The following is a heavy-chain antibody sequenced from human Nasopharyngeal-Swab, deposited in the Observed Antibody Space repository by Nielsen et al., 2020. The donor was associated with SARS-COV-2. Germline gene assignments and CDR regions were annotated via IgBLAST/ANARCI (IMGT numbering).Heavy chain of an antibody. J-gene: IGHJ4*02. CDR2: IYHSGST. Sequence: WIRQPPGKGLEWIGEIYHSGSTNYNPSLKSRGTISVDKSKNQFSLKLSSVTAADTAVYYCARQPDRYYYDSSGYSDYWGQGTLVTVSS. D-gene: IGHD3-22*01. V-gene: IGHV4-4*02. CDR3: ARQPDRYYYDSSGYSDY.